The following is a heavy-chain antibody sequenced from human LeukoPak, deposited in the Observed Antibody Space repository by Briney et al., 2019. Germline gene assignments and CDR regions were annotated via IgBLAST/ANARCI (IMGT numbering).Heavy chain of an antibody. Sequence: PGGSLRLSCAASGFTFSSYGMHWVRQAPGKGLEWVAVTSYDGSNKYYADSVKGRFTISRDNSKNTLYLQMNSLRTEDTAVYYCARDRKYYDSSGLGEWGQGTLVTVSS. V-gene: IGHV3-30*03. J-gene: IGHJ4*02. CDR1: GFTFSSYG. CDR3: ARDRKYYDSSGLGE. D-gene: IGHD3-22*01. CDR2: TSYDGSNK.